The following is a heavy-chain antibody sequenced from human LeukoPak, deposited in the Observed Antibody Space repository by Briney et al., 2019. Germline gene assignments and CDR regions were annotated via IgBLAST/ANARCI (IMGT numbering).Heavy chain of an antibody. CDR3: VRDRELNY. J-gene: IGHJ4*02. Sequence: RTSETLSLTCAVYGGSFSGYYWSWIRQPPGKGLEWIGEINHSGSTNYNPSLKSRVTISADTSKNQFSLKLTSVTAADTAVYYCVRDRELNYWGQGTLVTVSS. D-gene: IGHD1-7*01. V-gene: IGHV4-34*01. CDR2: INHSGST. CDR1: GGSFSGYY.